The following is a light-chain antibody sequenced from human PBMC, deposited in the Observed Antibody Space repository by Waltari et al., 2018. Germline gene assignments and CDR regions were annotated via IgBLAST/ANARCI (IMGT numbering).Light chain of an antibody. V-gene: IGKV4-1*01. CDR3: QQYYTTPFT. Sequence: DIVMTQSPASLAVSLCEKATINCKSSQSVFYSSKNKNYLASYQQKPGQPPKLLIYWASTRESGVPDRFSGSGSGTDFTLTISSLQAEDVAVYYCQQYYTTPFTFGPGTKVDIK. CDR1: QSVFYSSKNKNY. CDR2: WAS. J-gene: IGKJ3*01.